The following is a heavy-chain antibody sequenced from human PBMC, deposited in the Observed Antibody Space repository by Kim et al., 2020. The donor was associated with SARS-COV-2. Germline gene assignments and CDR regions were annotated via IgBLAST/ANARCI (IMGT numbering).Heavy chain of an antibody. D-gene: IGHD3-3*01. V-gene: IGHV3-11*06. J-gene: IGHJ4*02. Sequence: KGRFTISRDNDKNSLYLQMNRLRAEDTAVYYCAGAYDFWSGYYQPSDFDYWGQGTLVTVSS. CDR3: AGAYDFWSGYYQPSDFDY.